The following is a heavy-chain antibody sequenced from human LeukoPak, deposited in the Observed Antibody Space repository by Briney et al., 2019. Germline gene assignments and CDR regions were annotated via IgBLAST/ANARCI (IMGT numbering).Heavy chain of an antibody. Sequence: SETLSLTCAVSGGPISSSNWWSWVRQPPGKGLEWIGEIYHSGSTNYNPSLKSRVTISVDTSKNQFSLKLSSVTAADTAVYYCARLRWFGDRYYYYYMDVWGKGTTVTISS. D-gene: IGHD3-10*01. V-gene: IGHV4-4*02. CDR1: GGPISSSNW. CDR2: IYHSGST. J-gene: IGHJ6*03. CDR3: ARLRWFGDRYYYYYMDV.